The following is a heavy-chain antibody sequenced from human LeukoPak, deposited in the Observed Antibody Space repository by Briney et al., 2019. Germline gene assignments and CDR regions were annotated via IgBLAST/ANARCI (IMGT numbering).Heavy chain of an antibody. CDR3: ARESVNYYGSGSYLFDY. CDR2: ISGSGGST. V-gene: IGHV3-23*01. D-gene: IGHD3-10*01. Sequence: GGSLRLSCAASGFTFSSYAMSWVRQAPGKGLEWVSAISGSGGSTYYADSVKGRFTISRDNSKNTLYLQMNSLRAEDTAVYYCARESVNYYGSGSYLFDYWGQGTLVTVSS. CDR1: GFTFSSYA. J-gene: IGHJ4*02.